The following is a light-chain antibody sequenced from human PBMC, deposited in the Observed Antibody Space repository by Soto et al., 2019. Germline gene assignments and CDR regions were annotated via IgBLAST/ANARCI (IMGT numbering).Light chain of an antibody. Sequence: QSVLTQPPSVSGAPGQRVTISCTGSSSNIGAGYDVHWYQQLLGTAPKLLIYGNSNRPSGVPDRFSGSKSGTSASLAITGLQAEDEADYYCQSYDSSLSGSKFGGGTKVTVL. CDR3: QSYDSSLSGSK. CDR1: SSNIGAGYD. J-gene: IGLJ2*01. V-gene: IGLV1-40*01. CDR2: GNS.